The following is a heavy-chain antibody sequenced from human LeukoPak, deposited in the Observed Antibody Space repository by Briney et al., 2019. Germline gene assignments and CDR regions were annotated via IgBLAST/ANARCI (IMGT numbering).Heavy chain of an antibody. CDR2: IIPILGIA. Sequence: ASVKVSCKSSGGTFSSYAISWVRQAPGQGLEWMGRIIPILGIANYAQKFQGRVTITADKSTSTAYMELSSLRSEDTAVYYCASPSSCSGGSCYPTTEYYYYGMDVWGQGTTVTVSS. CDR1: GGTFSSYA. D-gene: IGHD2-15*01. CDR3: ASPSSCSGGSCYPTTEYYYYGMDV. V-gene: IGHV1-69*04. J-gene: IGHJ6*02.